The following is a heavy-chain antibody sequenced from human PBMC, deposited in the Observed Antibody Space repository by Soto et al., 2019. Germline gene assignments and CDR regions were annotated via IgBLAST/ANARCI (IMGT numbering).Heavy chain of an antibody. V-gene: IGHV3-23*01. D-gene: IGHD3-22*01. CDR2: ISGSGGST. CDR1: GFIFSSYA. CDR3: AKAVGYYDSSGYQDY. Sequence: GGSLRLSCAASGFIFSSYAMSLVRQAPGKGLEWVSTISGSGGSTYFADSVKGRFTISRDNSKNTLYLQMNSLRAEDTAVYYCAKAVGYYDSSGYQDYWGQGTLVTVSS. J-gene: IGHJ4*02.